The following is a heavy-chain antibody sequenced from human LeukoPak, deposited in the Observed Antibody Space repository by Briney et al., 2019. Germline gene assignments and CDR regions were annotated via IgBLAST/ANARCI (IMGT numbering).Heavy chain of an antibody. Sequence: GRSLRLSCAASGFTFSSYAMHWVRQAPGKGLEWVAVISYDGSNKYYADSVKGRLTISRDNSKNTLYLQMNSLRAEDTAVYYCARDLVAGTKIDYWGQGTLVTVSS. J-gene: IGHJ4*02. CDR3: ARDLVAGTKIDY. CDR2: ISYDGSNK. V-gene: IGHV3-30-3*01. CDR1: GFTFSSYA. D-gene: IGHD6-19*01.